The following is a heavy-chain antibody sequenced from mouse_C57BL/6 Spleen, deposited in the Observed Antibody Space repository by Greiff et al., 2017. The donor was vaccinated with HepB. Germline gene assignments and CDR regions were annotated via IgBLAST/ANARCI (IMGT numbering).Heavy chain of an antibody. CDR1: GYTFTSYW. CDR2: IDPSDSYT. V-gene: IGHV1-50*01. CDR3: ARWSYYDYDYYAMDY. D-gene: IGHD2-4*01. J-gene: IGHJ4*01. Sequence: QVQLQQPGAELVKPGASVKLSCKASGYTFTSYWMQWVKQRPGQGLEWIGEIDPSDSYTNYNQKFKGKATLTVDTSSSTAYMQLSSLTSEDSAVYYCARWSYYDYDYYAMDYWGQGTSATVSS.